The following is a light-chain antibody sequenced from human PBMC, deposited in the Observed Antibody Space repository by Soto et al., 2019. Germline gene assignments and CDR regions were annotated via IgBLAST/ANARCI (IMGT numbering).Light chain of an antibody. CDR3: QQYNSYSRT. CDR1: QSISSW. V-gene: IGKV1-5*03. J-gene: IGKJ1*01. CDR2: KAS. Sequence: DIQMTQSPSTLSASVGDRVTITCRASQSISSWLAWYQQKPGKAPKLLIYKASSLESGVPSRFSGSGSGTEFTLTISSLQPDDFATYYCQQYNSYSRTFGLGPKV.